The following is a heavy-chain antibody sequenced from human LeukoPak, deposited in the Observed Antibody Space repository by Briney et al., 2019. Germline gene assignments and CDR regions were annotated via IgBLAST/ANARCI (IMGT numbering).Heavy chain of an antibody. D-gene: IGHD3-22*01. CDR1: GYTLTQLS. J-gene: IGHJ4*02. CDR3: ARDTYYYDSSGYPADY. V-gene: IGHV1-46*01. CDR2: INPSGGST. Sequence: GASVKVSCKVSGYTLTQLSMHWVRQAPGQGLEWMGIINPSGGSTSYAQKFQGRVTMTRDMSTSTVYMELSSLRSEDAAVYYCARDTYYYDSSGYPADYWGQGTLVTVSS.